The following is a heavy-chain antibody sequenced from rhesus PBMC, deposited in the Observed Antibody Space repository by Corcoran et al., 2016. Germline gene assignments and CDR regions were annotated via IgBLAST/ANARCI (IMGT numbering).Heavy chain of an antibody. J-gene: IGHJ6*01. CDR1: GFTFSSYG. D-gene: IGHD6-25*01. CDR3: ARPFGSWDHYYGLDS. Sequence: EVQLVESGGGLVQPGGSLRLSCAASGFTFSSYGMHWVRQAPGKGLEWVAFISYDGINRYYADSVKDRFTISRDNSKNMLYLQMNNLKLEDTAVYYCARPFGSWDHYYGLDSWGQGVVVTVSS. V-gene: IGHV3-54*02. CDR2: ISYDGINR.